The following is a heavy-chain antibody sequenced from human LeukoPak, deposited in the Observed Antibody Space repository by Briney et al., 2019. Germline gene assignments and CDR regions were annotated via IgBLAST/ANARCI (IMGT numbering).Heavy chain of an antibody. CDR2: IYSGDST. Sequence: GGSLRLSCAASGFTVSRNNLIWVRQPPGKGLEWVSVIYSGDSTYYAESVQGRFTISRDRTKNTVYLQMNSLRAEDTAVYYCASGGHGGGWSNFEYWRQGTLVTVSS. V-gene: IGHV3-53*01. J-gene: IGHJ4*02. CDR3: ASGGHGGGWSNFEY. D-gene: IGHD6-19*01. CDR1: GFTVSRNN.